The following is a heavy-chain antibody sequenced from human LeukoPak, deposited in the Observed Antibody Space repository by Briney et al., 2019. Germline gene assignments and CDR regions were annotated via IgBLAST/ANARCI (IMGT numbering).Heavy chain of an antibody. D-gene: IGHD2-15*01. Sequence: TGGSLRLSCGASGFTFSSYAMSWVRQAPGKGLEWVSAISGSGGSTYYADSVKGRFTISRDNSKNTLYVQMNSLRAEDTAVYYCASSYPYCSGGSCYPHYWGQGTLVTVSS. CDR1: GFTFSSYA. V-gene: IGHV3-23*01. CDR3: ASSYPYCSGGSCYPHY. CDR2: ISGSGGST. J-gene: IGHJ4*02.